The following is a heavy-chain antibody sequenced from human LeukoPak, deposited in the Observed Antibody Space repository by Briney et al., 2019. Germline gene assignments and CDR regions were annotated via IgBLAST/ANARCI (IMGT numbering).Heavy chain of an antibody. CDR3: AKDPYSNPYYFDY. J-gene: IGHJ4*02. V-gene: IGHV3-66*01. CDR1: GFTVSSNY. Sequence: GGSLRLSCAASGFTVSSNYMSWVRQAPGKGLEWVSVIYSGGSTYYADSVKGRFTISRDNSKNTLYLQMNSLRAEDTAVYYCAKDPYSNPYYFDYWGQGTLVTVSS. D-gene: IGHD6-13*01. CDR2: IYSGGST.